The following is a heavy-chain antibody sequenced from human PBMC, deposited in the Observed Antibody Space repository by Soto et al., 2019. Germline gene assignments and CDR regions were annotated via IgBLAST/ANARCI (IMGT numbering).Heavy chain of an antibody. V-gene: IGHV1-18*04. J-gene: IGHJ6*02. CDR1: GYTFTSYG. D-gene: IGHD5-12*01. Sequence: ASVKVSCKASGYTFTSYGISWVRQAPGQGLEWMGWISAYNGNTNYAQKLQGRVTIRVDESTSTAYMELSSLRSEDTAVYYCARGRGYSGDDQYYYFDMDVWGQGTTVTVSS. CDR3: ARGRGYSGDDQYYYFDMDV. CDR2: ISAYNGNT.